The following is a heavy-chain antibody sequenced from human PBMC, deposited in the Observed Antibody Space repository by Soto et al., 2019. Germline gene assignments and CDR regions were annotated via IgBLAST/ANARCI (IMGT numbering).Heavy chain of an antibody. D-gene: IGHD3-22*01. CDR2: IIPIFGTA. CDR1: GGTFSSYA. CDR3: AREMLWLLTHYNWFDP. V-gene: IGHV1-69*01. J-gene: IGHJ5*02. Sequence: QVQLVQSGAEVKKPGSSVKVSCKASGGTFSSYAISWVRQAPGQVLEWMGGIIPIFGTANYAQKFQGRVTITADESTSTAYMELSSLRSEDTAVYYCAREMLWLLTHYNWFDPWGQGTLVTVSS.